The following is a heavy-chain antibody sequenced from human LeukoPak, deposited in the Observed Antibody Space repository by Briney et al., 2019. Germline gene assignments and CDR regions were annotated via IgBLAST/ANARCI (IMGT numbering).Heavy chain of an antibody. Sequence: SETLSLTCTVSGDSISGYYWSWIRQPPGKGLEWIGYVYHTGHTHYSPSLKSRVTVSLDTARNQVSLILSSVTAADTAVYYCARHRFGHLFDYWGQGTLVFVSS. D-gene: IGHD3-16*01. J-gene: IGHJ4*02. V-gene: IGHV4-59*01. CDR1: GDSISGYY. CDR2: VYHTGHT. CDR3: ARHRFGHLFDY.